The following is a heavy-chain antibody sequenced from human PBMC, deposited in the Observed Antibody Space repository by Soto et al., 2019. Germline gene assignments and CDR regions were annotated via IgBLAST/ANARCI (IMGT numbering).Heavy chain of an antibody. V-gene: IGHV3-66*01. J-gene: IGHJ4*02. CDR2: IYGGGST. Sequence: EVQLVESGGGLVQPGGSLRLSCAASGFTVSSNYMSWVRQAPGKGLEWVSVIYGGGSTFYIDSVKGRFTISRDYSKNTLHLQMNSLRAEDTAVYYCARESRYYFDYWGQGTLVTVSS. CDR3: ARESRYYFDY. CDR1: GFTVSSNY.